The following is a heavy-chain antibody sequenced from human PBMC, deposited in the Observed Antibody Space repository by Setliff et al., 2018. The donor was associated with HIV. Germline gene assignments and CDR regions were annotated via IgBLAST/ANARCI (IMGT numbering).Heavy chain of an antibody. J-gene: IGHJ6*03. CDR3: ARDAITMVRSPYYMDV. D-gene: IGHD3-10*01. CDR1: GGSINSHY. CDR2: SHYSGSP. V-gene: IGHV4-59*11. Sequence: SETLSLTCTVSGGSINSHYWSWIRQPPGKGLEWIGYSHYSGSPHYNPSLKSRVTISVDTSKNQFSLKLSSVTAADTAVYYCARDAITMVRSPYYMDVWGKGTTVTVSS.